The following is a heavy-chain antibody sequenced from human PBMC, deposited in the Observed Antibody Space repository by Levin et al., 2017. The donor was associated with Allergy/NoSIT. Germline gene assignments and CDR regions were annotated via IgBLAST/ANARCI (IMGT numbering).Heavy chain of an antibody. CDR3: AREAPHYSDRYHYYYDY. Sequence: GGSLRLSCAASGFIFSTYSMNWVRQAPGKGLEWVSYISSTSSTIYYADSVKGRFTIFRDNAKNSLYLQVNSLRGEDTAVYYCAREAPHYSDRYHYYYDYWGQGTLVTVSS. J-gene: IGHJ4*02. V-gene: IGHV3-48*01. CDR2: ISSTSSTI. CDR1: GFIFSTYS. D-gene: IGHD1-26*01.